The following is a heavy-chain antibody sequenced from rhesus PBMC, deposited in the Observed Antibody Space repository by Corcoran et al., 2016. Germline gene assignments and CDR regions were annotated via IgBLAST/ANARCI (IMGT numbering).Heavy chain of an antibody. Sequence: QVQLQESGPGLVKPSETLSLTCAVSGSSICSGYGWIWTRHPPGKGLEWSGYIGGSRYRTNYNPSLKSRVTISKDTSKNQFSLKLSSVTAADPAVYYCAIARYSSGWFDYWGQGVLVTVSS. J-gene: IGHJ4*01. CDR1: GSSICSGYG. CDR3: AIARYSSGWFDY. D-gene: IGHD6-31*01. CDR2: IGGSRYRT. V-gene: IGHV4-127*01.